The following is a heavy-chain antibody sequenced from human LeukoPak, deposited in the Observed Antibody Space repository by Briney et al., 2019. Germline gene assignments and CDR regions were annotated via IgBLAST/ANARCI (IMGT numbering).Heavy chain of an antibody. V-gene: IGHV1-3*01. CDR3: ARGYDILTGYYKDYYYYGMDV. CDR2: INAGNGNT. D-gene: IGHD3-9*01. Sequence: ASVKVSCKASGYTFTSYAMHWVRQAPGQRLEWMGWINAGNGNTKYSQKFQGRVTITADESTSTAYMELSSLRSEDTAVYYCARGYDILTGYYKDYYYYGMDVWGQGTTVTVSS. J-gene: IGHJ6*02. CDR1: GYTFTSYA.